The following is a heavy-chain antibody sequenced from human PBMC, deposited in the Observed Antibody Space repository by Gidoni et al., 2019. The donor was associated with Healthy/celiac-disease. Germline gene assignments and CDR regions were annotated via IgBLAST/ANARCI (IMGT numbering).Heavy chain of an antibody. CDR2: IRSKAYGGTT. V-gene: IGHV3-49*05. D-gene: IGHD3-16*01. J-gene: IGHJ6*02. CDR1: GFTFGDYA. CDR3: TSINPGDDYYYYYGMDV. Sequence: EVQLVESGGGLVKPGRSLRLSCTASGFTFGDYAMSWFRPAPGKGLGWVGFIRSKAYGGTTEYAASVKGRFTISRDDSKSIAYLQMNSLKTEDTAVYYCTSINPGDDYYYYYGMDVWGQGTTVTVSS.